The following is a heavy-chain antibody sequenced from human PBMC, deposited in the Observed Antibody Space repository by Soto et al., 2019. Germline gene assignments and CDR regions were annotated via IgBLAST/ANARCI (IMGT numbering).Heavy chain of an antibody. J-gene: IGHJ4*02. Sequence: QVQLVESGGGVVQPGRSLRLSCVATGFTFSNYAMHWVRQAPGRGLEWVAVTSHDGYDKYYADSVKGRFTISRDNYKNTLYLQMNSLRAEDAALYYCARDAISGSYPGVLGYWGQGTLVTVSS. V-gene: IGHV3-30-3*01. D-gene: IGHD1-26*01. CDR3: ARDAISGSYPGVLGY. CDR2: TSHDGYDK. CDR1: GFTFSNYA.